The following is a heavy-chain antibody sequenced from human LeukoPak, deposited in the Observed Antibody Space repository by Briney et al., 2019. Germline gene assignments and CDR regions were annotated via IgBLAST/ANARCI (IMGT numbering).Heavy chain of an antibody. CDR1: GFGFISYG. Sequence: GGSLRLSCAASGFGFISYGMHWVRQAPGKGLEWVGVISDDGRRKDYADSVKGRFTISRDNSKDTLYLQMNSLRAEDTAVYYCAKRPSDYGDYVSYFDYWGQGTLVTVSS. J-gene: IGHJ4*02. V-gene: IGHV3-30*18. CDR3: AKRPSDYGDYVSYFDY. D-gene: IGHD4-17*01. CDR2: ISDDGRRK.